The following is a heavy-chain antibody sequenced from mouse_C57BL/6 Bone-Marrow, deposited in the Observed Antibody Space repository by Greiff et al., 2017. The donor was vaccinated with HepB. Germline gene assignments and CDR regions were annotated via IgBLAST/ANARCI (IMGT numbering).Heavy chain of an antibody. Sequence: QVQLQQPGAELVRPGTSVKLSCKASGYTFTSYWMHWVKQSPGQGLEWIGVIDPSDSYTNYNQKFKGKATLTVDTSSSTAYMQLSSLTSEDSAVYYCARRELLSFDYWGQGTTLTVSS. J-gene: IGHJ2*01. D-gene: IGHD2-3*01. CDR1: GYTFTSYW. CDR3: ARRELLSFDY. V-gene: IGHV1-59*01. CDR2: IDPSDSYT.